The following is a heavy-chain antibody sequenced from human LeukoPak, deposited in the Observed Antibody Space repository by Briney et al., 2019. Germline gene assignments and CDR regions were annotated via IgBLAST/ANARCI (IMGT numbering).Heavy chain of an antibody. CDR1: GGSMSSSY. D-gene: IGHD6-13*01. CDR3: ARGISWYSYFDY. J-gene: IGHJ4*02. V-gene: IGHV4-4*07. CDR2: IYTSGDT. Sequence: SEILSLTCTVSGGSMSSSYWSWIRQPAGKGLEWIGRIYTSGDTNYNPSLKSRVTMSVDTSKNQFSLKLSPVTAADTAVYYCARGISWYSYFDYWGQGTLVTVSS.